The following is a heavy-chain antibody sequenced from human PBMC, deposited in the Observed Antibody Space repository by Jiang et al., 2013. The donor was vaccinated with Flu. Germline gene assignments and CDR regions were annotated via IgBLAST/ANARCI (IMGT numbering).Heavy chain of an antibody. D-gene: IGHD3-22*01. V-gene: IGHV1-18*01. Sequence: GAEVKKPGASVKVSCKASGYTFTSYGISWVRQAPGQGLEWMGWISAYNGNTNYAQKLQGRVTMTTDTSTSTAYTELRSLRSDDTAVYYCARRDDRYYYDSSGYYYDPPFDYWGQGTLVTVSS. J-gene: IGHJ4*02. CDR3: ARRDDRYYYDSSGYYYDPPFDY. CDR1: GYTFTSYG. CDR2: ISAYNGNT.